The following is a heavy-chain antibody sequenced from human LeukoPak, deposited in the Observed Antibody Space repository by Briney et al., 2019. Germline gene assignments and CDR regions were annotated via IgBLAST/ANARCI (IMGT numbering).Heavy chain of an antibody. CDR1: GFTFSSYA. CDR3: AKALIDIAARPDSRHGGAFDI. V-gene: IGHV3-23*01. J-gene: IGHJ3*02. D-gene: IGHD6-6*01. Sequence: PGGSLRLSCAASGFTFSSYAMSWVRQAPGKGLEWVSAISGSGGSTYYADSVKGRFTISRDNSKNTLYLQMNSLRAEDTAVYYCAKALIDIAARPDSRHGGAFDIWGQGTMVTVSS. CDR2: ISGSGGST.